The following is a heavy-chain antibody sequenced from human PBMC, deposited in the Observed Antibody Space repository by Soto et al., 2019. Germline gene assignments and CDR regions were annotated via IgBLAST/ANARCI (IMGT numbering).Heavy chain of an antibody. Sequence: SETLSLTCNVSGGSIDRSNYYWDWLRQPPGKGLEWIGTTYYNGNAYYNPSLRSRVSMSVDTSKNQFSLKPISVTAADTAVYYCARHFVAVVIKGWGYWGQGKLVTVSS. D-gene: IGHD3-10*01. CDR2: TYYNGNA. V-gene: IGHV4-39*01. CDR3: ARHFVAVVIKGWGY. CDR1: GGSIDRSNYY. J-gene: IGHJ4*02.